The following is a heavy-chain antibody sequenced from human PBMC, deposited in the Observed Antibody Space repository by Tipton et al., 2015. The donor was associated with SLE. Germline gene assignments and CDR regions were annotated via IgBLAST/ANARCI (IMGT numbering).Heavy chain of an antibody. Sequence: TLSLTCAVYGGSISSYYWSWIRQPPGKGLEWIGYIYYSGSTNYNPSLKSRVTISVDTSKNQFSLKLSSVTAADTAVYYCARDRVVVVAARSLYYYGMDVWGQGTTVTVSS. CDR1: GGSISSYY. V-gene: IGHV4-59*12. CDR2: IYYSGST. CDR3: ARDRVVVVAARSLYYYGMDV. J-gene: IGHJ6*02. D-gene: IGHD2-15*01.